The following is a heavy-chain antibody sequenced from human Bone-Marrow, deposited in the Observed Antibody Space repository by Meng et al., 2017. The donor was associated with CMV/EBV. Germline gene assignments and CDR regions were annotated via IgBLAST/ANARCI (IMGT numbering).Heavy chain of an antibody. CDR2: ISYDGSNK. V-gene: IGHV3-30-3*01. Sequence: GGSLRLSCAASGFTFSSYAMHGVRQAPGKGLEWVAVISYDGSNKYYADSVKGRFTISRDNSKNTLYLQMNSLRAEDTAVYYCARDLYYNGSGDYWGQGTLVTVSS. D-gene: IGHD3-10*01. CDR3: ARDLYYNGSGDY. CDR1: GFTFSSYA. J-gene: IGHJ4*02.